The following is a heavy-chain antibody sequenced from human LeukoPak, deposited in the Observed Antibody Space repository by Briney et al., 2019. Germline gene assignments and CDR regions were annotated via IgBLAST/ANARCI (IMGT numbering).Heavy chain of an antibody. CDR2: ISPTGNTI. Sequence: GGSLRLSCATSGFSFSFYEMHGFRRAPGKGGQWLASISPTGNTINTGHAPRGRFDISRDSAKNSLHMHIDSLRGEDTAVYSCVTSRAPPSPIDGKELDPWGPGTLVTVSS. CDR1: GFSFSFYE. V-gene: IGHV3-48*03. CDR3: VTSRAPPSPIDGKELDP. J-gene: IGHJ5*02. D-gene: IGHD1-1*01.